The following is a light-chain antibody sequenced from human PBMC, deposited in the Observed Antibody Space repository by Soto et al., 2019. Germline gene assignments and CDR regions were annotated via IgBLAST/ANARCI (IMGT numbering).Light chain of an antibody. J-gene: IGLJ3*02. V-gene: IGLV1-44*01. CDR2: NNN. CDR1: SSNIGSNS. CDR3: AAWDTSLKVV. Sequence: QSVLTQPPSVSATPGQRVTISCSGGSSNIGSNSVNWYQQVPGMAPKLLIYNNNQRPSGVPDRFSGSKSGTSASLAISGLQSEDEADFYCAAWDTSLKVVFGGGPKLTVL.